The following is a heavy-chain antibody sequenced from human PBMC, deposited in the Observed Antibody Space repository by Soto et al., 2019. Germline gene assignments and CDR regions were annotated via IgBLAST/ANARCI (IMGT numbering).Heavy chain of an antibody. Sequence: ASVKVSCKASGYTFTSYGISWVRQAPGQGLEWMGWISAYNGNTNYAQKLQGRVTMTTDTSTSTAYMELRSLRSDDTAVYYCARDIAAAGTRTVRFDYWGQGTLVTVSS. CDR2: ISAYNGNT. CDR3: ARDIAAAGTRTVRFDY. CDR1: GYTFTSYG. V-gene: IGHV1-18*01. D-gene: IGHD6-13*01. J-gene: IGHJ4*02.